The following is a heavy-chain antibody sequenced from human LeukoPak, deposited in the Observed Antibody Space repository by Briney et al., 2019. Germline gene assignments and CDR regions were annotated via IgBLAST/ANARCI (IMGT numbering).Heavy chain of an antibody. Sequence: ASVKVSCKASGYTFTGYYMHWVRQAPGQGLEWMGIINPSGGSTSYAQKFQGRVTMTRDMSTTTHYMELSSLRSEDTAVYYCARDNSVGDIAWWFDPWGQGTLVTVSS. CDR3: ARDNSVGDIAWWFDP. V-gene: IGHV1-46*01. J-gene: IGHJ5*02. CDR2: INPSGGST. CDR1: GYTFTGYY. D-gene: IGHD3-16*02.